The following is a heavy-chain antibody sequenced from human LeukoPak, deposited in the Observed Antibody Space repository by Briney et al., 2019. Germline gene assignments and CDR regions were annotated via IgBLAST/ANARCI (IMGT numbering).Heavy chain of an antibody. J-gene: IGHJ6*02. V-gene: IGHV3-66*01. D-gene: IGHD4-17*01. CDR3: ARDWYGDYALGYSGMDV. CDR2: IYSGGST. Sequence: GSLRLSCAASGFTVSSNYMSWVRQAPGKGLEWVSVIYSGGSTYYADSVKGRFTISRDNSKNTLYLQMNSLRAEDTAVYYCARDWYGDYALGYSGMDVWGQGTTVTVSS. CDR1: GFTVSSNY.